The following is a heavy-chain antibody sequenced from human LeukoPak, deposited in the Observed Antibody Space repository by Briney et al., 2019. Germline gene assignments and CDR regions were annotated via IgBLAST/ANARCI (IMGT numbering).Heavy chain of an antibody. D-gene: IGHD2-15*01. V-gene: IGHV4-59*08. CDR1: GGSISSYY. CDR2: IYYSGST. CDR3: ARADIVVVVAATPGGWFDP. J-gene: IGHJ5*02. Sequence: SETLSLTCTVSGGSISSYYWSWIRQPPGKGLEWIGYIYYSGSTNYNPSLKSRVTISVDTSKNQFSLKLSSVTAADTAVYYCARADIVVVVAATPGGWFDPWGQGTLVTVSS.